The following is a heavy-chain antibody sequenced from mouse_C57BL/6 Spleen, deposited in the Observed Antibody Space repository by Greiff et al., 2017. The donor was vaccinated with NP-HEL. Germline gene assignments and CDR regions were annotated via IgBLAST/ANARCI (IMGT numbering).Heavy chain of an antibody. CDR2: IYPSDSET. V-gene: IGHV1-61*01. CDR3: AIGDYSNYGLFAY. CDR1: GYTFTSYW. J-gene: IGHJ3*01. D-gene: IGHD2-5*01. Sequence: QVQLQQPGAELVRPGSSVKLSCKASGYTFTSYWMDWVKQRPGQGLEWIGNIYPSDSETHYNQKFKDKATLTVDKSSSTAYMQLSSLTSEDSAVYYCAIGDYSNYGLFAYWGQGTLVTVSA.